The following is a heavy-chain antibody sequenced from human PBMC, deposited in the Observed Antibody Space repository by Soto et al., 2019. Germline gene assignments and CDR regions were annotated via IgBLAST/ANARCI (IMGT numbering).Heavy chain of an antibody. CDR3: ARNFESTSFYGMDV. CDR2: VSPDGNKK. Sequence: GGSLRLSCAASGFTFSSYAMHWVRQAPGKGLEWVAIVSPDGNKKYYADSVKGRFTISRDNSKNTLHLEMNSLRTEDTAVYYCARNFESTSFYGMDVWGRGTTVTVSS. V-gene: IGHV3-30-3*01. CDR1: GFTFSSYA. J-gene: IGHJ6*02. D-gene: IGHD3-9*01.